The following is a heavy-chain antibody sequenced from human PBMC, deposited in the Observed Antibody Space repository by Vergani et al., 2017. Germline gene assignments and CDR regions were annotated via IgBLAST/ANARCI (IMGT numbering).Heavy chain of an antibody. D-gene: IGHD3-16*01. CDR3: AKHFRGWGIDY. Sequence: VQLLESGGSLKPPGGSVRLSCAASGFTFSTYAMHWVRQGPGKGLEFVAFIQFDGSNQYYADSVKGRFTLSRDFSKNTLYLQMNSLRTDDTATYYCAKHFRGWGIDYWGQGTQVIVSS. CDR2: IQFDGSNQ. V-gene: IGHV3-30*02. CDR1: GFTFSTYA. J-gene: IGHJ4*02.